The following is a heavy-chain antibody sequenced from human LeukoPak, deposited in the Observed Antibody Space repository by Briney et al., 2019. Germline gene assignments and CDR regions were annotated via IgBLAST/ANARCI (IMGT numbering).Heavy chain of an antibody. V-gene: IGHV3-30-3*01. CDR3: ARVIGLVDYFDY. CDR1: GFTFSSYA. CDR2: ISYDGSNK. J-gene: IGHJ4*02. D-gene: IGHD2/OR15-2a*01. Sequence: GGSPRLSCAASGFTFSSYAMHWVRQAPGKGLEWVAVISYDGSNKYYADSVKGRFTISRDNSKNTLYLQMNSLRAEDTAVYYCARVIGLVDYFDYWGQGTPVTVSS.